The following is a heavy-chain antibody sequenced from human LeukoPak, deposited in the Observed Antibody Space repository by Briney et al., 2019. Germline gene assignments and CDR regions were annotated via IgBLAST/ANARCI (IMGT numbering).Heavy chain of an antibody. CDR3: ARVVVVPAAMYISRNDAFDI. Sequence: PSETLSLTCTVSGGSISSGSYYWGWIRQPAGKGLEWIGRIYTSGSTNYNPSLKSRVTISVDTSKNQFSLKLSSVTAADTAVYYCARVVVVPAAMYISRNDAFDIWGQGTMVTVSS. V-gene: IGHV4-61*02. D-gene: IGHD2-2*01. CDR1: GGSISSGSYY. CDR2: IYTSGST. J-gene: IGHJ3*02.